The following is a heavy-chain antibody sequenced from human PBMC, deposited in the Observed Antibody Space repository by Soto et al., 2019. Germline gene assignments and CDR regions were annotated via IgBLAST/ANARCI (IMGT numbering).Heavy chain of an antibody. CDR3: AKERATTAAFDY. V-gene: IGHV3-23*01. D-gene: IGHD4-17*01. J-gene: IGHJ4*02. Sequence: LRLSCAASGFTFSRDGMSWVRQAPGKGLEWVSLITDNGGSTYYADSVKGRFTISRDNTKNTLFLQMNSLRAEDTAVYYCAKERATTAAFDYWGQGALVTVSS. CDR2: ITDNGGST. CDR1: GFTFSRDG.